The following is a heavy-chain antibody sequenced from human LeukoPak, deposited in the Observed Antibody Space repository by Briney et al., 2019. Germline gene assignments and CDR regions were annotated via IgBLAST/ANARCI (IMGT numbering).Heavy chain of an antibody. CDR1: GFTFSSYA. CDR3: AKLEHYYGSGSYLDY. J-gene: IGHJ4*02. CDR2: ISGSGADT. V-gene: IGHV3-23*01. D-gene: IGHD3-10*01. Sequence: PGGSLRLSCAASGFTFSSYAMSWVRQAPGMGLEWVSTISGSGADTYHADSVKGRFIISRDSSKSTLYLQMNSLRAEDTAVYYCAKLEHYYGSGSYLDYWGQGTLVTVSS.